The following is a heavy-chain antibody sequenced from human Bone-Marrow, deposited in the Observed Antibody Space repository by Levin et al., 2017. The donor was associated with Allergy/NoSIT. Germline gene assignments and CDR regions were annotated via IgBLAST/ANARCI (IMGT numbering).Heavy chain of an antibody. J-gene: IGHJ6*02. Sequence: GASVKVSCKASGGTFRSYAINWVRQAPGQGLEWMGGIIPIFGTAKSAQKFQGRVTITADESTNTAYMALSSLRSEDTAVYYCARDIRRRGAAPEVPVAQDYYYYAMDVWGQGTTVTVSS. CDR1: GGTFRSYA. V-gene: IGHV1-69*13. CDR3: ARDIRRRGAAPEVPVAQDYYYYAMDV. D-gene: IGHD2-2*01. CDR2: IIPIFGTA.